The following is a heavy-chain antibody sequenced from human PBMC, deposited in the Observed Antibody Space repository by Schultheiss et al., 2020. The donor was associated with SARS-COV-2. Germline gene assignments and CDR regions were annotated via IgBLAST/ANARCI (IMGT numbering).Heavy chain of an antibody. D-gene: IGHD4-17*01. CDR3: TRRRSTVTTYRQWDGMDV. V-gene: IGHV3-15*01. Sequence: GESLKISCAASGFTFSNAWMSWVRQAPGKGLEWVGRIKSKTDGGTTDYAAPVKGRFSISRDDSKSIADLQMNSLKSEATAVYSCTRRRSTVTTYRQWDGMDVWGQGTTVTVSS. J-gene: IGHJ6*02. CDR2: IKSKTDGGTT. CDR1: GFTFSNAW.